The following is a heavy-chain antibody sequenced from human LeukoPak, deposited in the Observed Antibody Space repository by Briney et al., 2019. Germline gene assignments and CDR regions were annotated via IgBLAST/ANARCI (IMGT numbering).Heavy chain of an antibody. D-gene: IGHD6-13*01. J-gene: IGHJ4*02. CDR2: INPNSGGT. Sequence: GASVKVSCKASGYTFTGYYMHWLRQAPGQGLEWMGRINPNSGGTNYAQKFQGRVTMTRDTSISTAYMELSRLRSDDTAVYYCASHSGSWFRTFDYWGQGTLVTVSS. V-gene: IGHV1-2*06. CDR1: GYTFTGYY. CDR3: ASHSGSWFRTFDY.